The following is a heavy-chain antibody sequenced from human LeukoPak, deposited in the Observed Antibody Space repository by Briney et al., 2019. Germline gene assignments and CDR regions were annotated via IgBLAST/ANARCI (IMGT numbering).Heavy chain of an antibody. J-gene: IGHJ4*02. D-gene: IGHD3-9*01. CDR2: ISGSGEST. V-gene: IGHV3-23*01. CDR3: AKVRLVTRTFDY. CDR1: GFTFSRYA. Sequence: GGSLRLSCAVSGFTFSRYAMSWVPRAPGKGVECVSAISGSGESTYHALPVKGRFTISRDNAKNTLSLQMNSLRAEDTAIYLCAKVRLVTRTFDYSGQGNPVTVSS.